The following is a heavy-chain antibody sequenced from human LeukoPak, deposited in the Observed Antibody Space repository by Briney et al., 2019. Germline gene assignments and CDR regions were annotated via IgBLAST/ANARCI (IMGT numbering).Heavy chain of an antibody. Sequence: PSETLSLTCTVSGGSISSYYWSWIRQPAGEGLEWIGRIYTSGSTNYIPSLKSRVTMSVDTSKNQFSLKLSSVTAADTAVYYCARDGYSGYDTPGYYYGMDVWGQGTTVTVSS. CDR1: GGSISSYY. CDR2: IYTSGST. CDR3: ARDGYSGYDTPGYYYGMDV. D-gene: IGHD5-12*01. V-gene: IGHV4-4*07. J-gene: IGHJ6*02.